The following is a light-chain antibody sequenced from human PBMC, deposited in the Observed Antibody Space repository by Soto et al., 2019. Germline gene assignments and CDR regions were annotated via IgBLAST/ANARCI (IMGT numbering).Light chain of an antibody. Sequence: EVAMTQSPATLSVSPGERVILSGRASQSVSSNLVWYQQKPGQAPRVLIYDASNRATGIPARCRGSGSGTDFTLTISRLEPEDFAVYYCQQYGSSPIPFGQGTRLENK. V-gene: IGKV3-20*01. CDR1: QSVSSN. J-gene: IGKJ5*01. CDR3: QQYGSSPIP. CDR2: DAS.